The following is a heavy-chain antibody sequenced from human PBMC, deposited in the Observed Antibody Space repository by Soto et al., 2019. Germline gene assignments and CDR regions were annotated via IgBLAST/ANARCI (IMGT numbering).Heavy chain of an antibody. CDR2: IKSKTDGGTT. J-gene: IGHJ4*02. CDR1: GFGFSNAW. D-gene: IGHD6-19*01. V-gene: IGHV3-15*01. CDR3: TTSTGSGWYAFDY. Sequence: EVQLVESGGGLVKPGGFLRLSCAASGFGFSNAWMSWVRQAPGKGLEWVGRIKSKTDGGTTDYAAPVKGRFTISRDDSKNTLYLQMNSLKTEDTAVYYCTTSTGSGWYAFDYWGQGTLVTVSS.